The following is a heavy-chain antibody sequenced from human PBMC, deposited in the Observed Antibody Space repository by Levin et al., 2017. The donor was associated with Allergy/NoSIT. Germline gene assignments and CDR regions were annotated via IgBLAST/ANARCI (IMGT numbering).Heavy chain of an antibody. CDR2: IYPGDSDT. V-gene: IGHV5-51*01. J-gene: IGHJ5*02. CDR1: GYSFTSYW. D-gene: IGHD3-10*01. Sequence: GESLKISCKGSGYSFTSYWIGWVRQMPGKGLEWMGIIYPGDSDTRYSPSFQGQVTISADKSISTAYLQRSSLKASDTAMYYCARRAIMVRGQGWFGPWGQGTLVTVSS. CDR3: ARRAIMVRGQGWFGP.